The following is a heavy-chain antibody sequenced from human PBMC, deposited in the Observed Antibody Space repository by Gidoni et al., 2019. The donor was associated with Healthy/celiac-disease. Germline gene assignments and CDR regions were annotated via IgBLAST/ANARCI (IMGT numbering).Heavy chain of an antibody. V-gene: IGHV4-30-4*01. D-gene: IGHD6-13*01. Sequence: QVQLQESGPGLVKPSQTLSLTCTVLGGAISSGDYDWSWIRQPPGKGLEWTGYIYYSGSTYYNPSRKSRVTISVDTSKNQFSLKLSSVTAADTAVYYCARDSSSFLDAFDIWGQGTMVTVSS. CDR3: ARDSSSFLDAFDI. CDR1: GGAISSGDYD. J-gene: IGHJ3*02. CDR2: IYYSGST.